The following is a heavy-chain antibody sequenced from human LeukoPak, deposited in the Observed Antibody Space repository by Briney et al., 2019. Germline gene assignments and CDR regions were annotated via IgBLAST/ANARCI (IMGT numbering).Heavy chain of an antibody. Sequence: SETLSLTCSVSGGSVSSVSHYWSWLRQPPGKGLEWIGYIYYSGSTNYNPFLKSRVTISVDTSKNQFSLKLSSVTAADTAVYYCARMYYYDNSFDYWGQGALVPVSS. V-gene: IGHV4-61*01. D-gene: IGHD3-22*01. CDR1: GGSVSSVSHY. CDR2: IYYSGST. J-gene: IGHJ4*02. CDR3: ARMYYYDNSFDY.